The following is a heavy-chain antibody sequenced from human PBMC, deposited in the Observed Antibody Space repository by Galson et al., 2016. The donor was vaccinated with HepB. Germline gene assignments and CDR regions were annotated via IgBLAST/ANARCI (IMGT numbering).Heavy chain of an antibody. Sequence: SLTLSCAASGFTFSSYEMNWVRQAPGKGLEWASYISSSGNTIYYADAVKGRFTISRDNAKNSLYLQMNSLRAEDTAVYYCASYPGYFPGNWGQGTLVTVSS. V-gene: IGHV3-48*03. D-gene: IGHD3-9*01. CDR2: ISSSGNTI. CDR1: GFTFSSYE. J-gene: IGHJ4*02. CDR3: ASYPGYFPGN.